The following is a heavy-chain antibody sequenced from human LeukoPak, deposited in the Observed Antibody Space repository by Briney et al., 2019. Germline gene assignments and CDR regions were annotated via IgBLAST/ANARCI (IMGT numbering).Heavy chain of an antibody. CDR2: MNPYSGDT. Sequence: ASVKVSCKASGYTFTGYYIHWVRQAPGQGLEWMGWMNPYSGDTNSAQNFQGRVTMTRDTSISTASMELSRVTFEDTALYYCARALRFSGYDLHNWFDPWGQGTLVTVSS. D-gene: IGHD5-12*01. CDR1: GYTFTGYY. CDR3: ARALRFSGYDLHNWFDP. V-gene: IGHV1-2*02. J-gene: IGHJ5*02.